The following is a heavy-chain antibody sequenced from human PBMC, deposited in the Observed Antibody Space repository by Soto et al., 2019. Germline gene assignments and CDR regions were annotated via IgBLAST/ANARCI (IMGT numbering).Heavy chain of an antibody. Sequence: SETLSLTCSVSGGSISSYYCSWFRQPPGKGLEWIGHMYYGGNSDYNPSLRSRVTISVDTSKNQFSLKLTSVTAADTAVCYCARSVFPWGQGTLVTVSS. CDR2: MYYGGNS. J-gene: IGHJ5*02. CDR1: GGSISSYY. V-gene: IGHV4-59*12. CDR3: ARSVFP.